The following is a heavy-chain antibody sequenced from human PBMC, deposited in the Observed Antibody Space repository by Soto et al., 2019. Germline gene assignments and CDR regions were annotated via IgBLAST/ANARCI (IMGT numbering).Heavy chain of an antibody. V-gene: IGHV3-23*01. CDR2: LTGGGDST. J-gene: IGHJ6*02. Sequence: EVQLLESGGGLVQPGGSLRLSCVASGFTFGSYAMTWVRQAPWKGLEGVSALTGGGDSTYYADSVRGRFTISRDNSKNTLYLQMNGLRAEDTAVYYCTKGTTYHYYYIMDVWGQGTTVTVSS. D-gene: IGHD4-17*01. CDR3: TKGTTYHYYYIMDV. CDR1: GFTFGSYA.